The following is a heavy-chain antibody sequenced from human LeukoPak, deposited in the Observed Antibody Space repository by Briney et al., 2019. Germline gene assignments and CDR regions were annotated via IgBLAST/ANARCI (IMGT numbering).Heavy chain of an antibody. CDR3: ARDSTWLQLFY. J-gene: IGHJ4*02. Sequence: TGGSLRLSCAASGFTFSSYWMTWVRQAPGKGLEWVANINQDGSRKYYVDSVKGRITISRDNAQNSLYLQMSSLRAEDTAVYYCARDSTWLQLFYWGQGTLVTVSS. V-gene: IGHV3-7*03. CDR1: GFTFSSYW. D-gene: IGHD5-24*01. CDR2: INQDGSRK.